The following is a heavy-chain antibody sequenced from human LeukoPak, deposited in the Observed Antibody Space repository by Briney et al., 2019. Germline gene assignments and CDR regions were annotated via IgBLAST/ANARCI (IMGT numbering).Heavy chain of an antibody. Sequence: PGGSLRLSCSAAGFIFSRHAMHWVRQAPGKGLEYVSTINDDGGLTYYADSVKGRFTISRDNSKNTLYLQINNLRPEDTAVYHCLKGGWATIEPPKDWGQGTLVSVSP. D-gene: IGHD5-24*01. J-gene: IGHJ4*02. CDR1: GFIFSRHA. CDR3: LKGGWATIEPPKD. CDR2: INDDGGLT. V-gene: IGHV3-64D*08.